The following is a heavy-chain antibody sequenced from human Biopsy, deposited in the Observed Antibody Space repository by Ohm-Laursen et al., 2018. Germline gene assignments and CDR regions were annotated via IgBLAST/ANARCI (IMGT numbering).Heavy chain of an antibody. CDR1: GDSISSYY. Sequence: GTLSLTCTVSGDSISSYYWSWIRQSPGKGLEWIGYVYYTGSTGYNPSLQSRVTISVDTSKNHFSLRLRSVTPADTAIYYCARDRGYYSDRTVPEYFDLWGRGTLVTVSS. CDR2: VYYTGST. CDR3: ARDRGYYSDRTVPEYFDL. V-gene: IGHV4-59*01. D-gene: IGHD3-22*01. J-gene: IGHJ2*01.